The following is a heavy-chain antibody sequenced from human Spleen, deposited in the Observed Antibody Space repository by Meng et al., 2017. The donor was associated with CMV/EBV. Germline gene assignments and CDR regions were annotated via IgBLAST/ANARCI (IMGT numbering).Heavy chain of an antibody. Sequence: ASVKVSCKASGYTFTSYGISWVRQAPGQGLEWMGWISTYNGNTNYAQSLQGRVTMTTDTSTTTAYMELRSLRSDDTAVYYCARDRLESIPMVTEAVDIWGQGTMVTVSS. CDR2: ISTYNGNT. CDR3: ARDRLESIPMVTEAVDI. CDR1: GYTFTSYG. D-gene: IGHD5-18*01. V-gene: IGHV1-18*01. J-gene: IGHJ3*02.